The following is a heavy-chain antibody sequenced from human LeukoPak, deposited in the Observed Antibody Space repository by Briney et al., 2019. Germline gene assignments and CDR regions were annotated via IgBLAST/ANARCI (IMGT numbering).Heavy chain of an antibody. CDR3: TKRVKYGGTWDHFAD. Sequence: GGSLRLSCAASGFTFDNYLMSWVRQAPGEGLEWVSTVNADGGNTYYADSVKGRFTISRDNSKSTLILQMNSLRVEDTALYYCTKRVKYGGTWDHFADWGQGTLVTVSS. CDR2: VNADGGNT. J-gene: IGHJ4*02. CDR1: GFTFDNYL. V-gene: IGHV3-23*01. D-gene: IGHD1-26*01.